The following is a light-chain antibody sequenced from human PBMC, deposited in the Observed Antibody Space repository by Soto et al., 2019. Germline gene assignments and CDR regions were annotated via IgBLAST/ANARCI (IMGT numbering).Light chain of an antibody. J-gene: IGKJ3*01. V-gene: IGKV3-20*01. CDR1: QSVASSR. CDR3: HQYGSAPFT. CDR2: DAS. Sequence: IVLTQSPGTLSLSPGERATLSCRASQSVASSRLAWYRQKPGQTPRLLIYDASSRATGIPDRISGSGSGTDFTLTISRLEPEDFAVYYCHQYGSAPFTFGPGTKVDIK.